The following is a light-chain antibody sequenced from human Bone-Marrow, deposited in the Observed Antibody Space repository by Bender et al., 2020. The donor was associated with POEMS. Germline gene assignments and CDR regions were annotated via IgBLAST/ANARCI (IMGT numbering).Light chain of an antibody. V-gene: IGLV1-40*01. CDR1: SSNTGSGYD. Sequence: QSVLTQPPSVSGAPGQRVTISCTGSSSNTGSGYDINWYQHLPGTAPKLLIYGYNNRPSGVPDRFSGSKSGTSASLAITGLQTEDEAIYYCSSFTTSTTWVFGGGTKLTVL. CDR2: GYN. J-gene: IGLJ3*02. CDR3: SSFTTSTTWV.